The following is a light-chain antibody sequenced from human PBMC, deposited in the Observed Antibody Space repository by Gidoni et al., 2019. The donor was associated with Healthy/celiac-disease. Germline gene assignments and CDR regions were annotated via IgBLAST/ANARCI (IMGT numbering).Light chain of an antibody. CDR2: GAS. J-gene: IGKJ1*01. Sequence: EIVMTQSPATLSMSPGERATLSCRASQSVSSNLAWYQQKPGQAPRLLIYGASTRATGIPARFSGSGSGTEFTLTISSLQSEDFAVYYCQHYNNWPPWTFGQXTKVEIK. CDR1: QSVSSN. CDR3: QHYNNWPPWT. V-gene: IGKV3-15*01.